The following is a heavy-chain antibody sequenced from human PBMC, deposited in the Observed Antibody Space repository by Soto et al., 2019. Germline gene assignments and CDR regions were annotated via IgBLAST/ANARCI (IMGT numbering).Heavy chain of an antibody. D-gene: IGHD4-17*01. J-gene: IGHJ6*02. Sequence: EVQLLESGGGLVQSGGSLRLSCVASGFTFSNYGLSWVRQAPGKGREWVSEISAGGGAAYYADSVKGRFTISRDKSKNTVYLQMNSLRAEDTAVYYCAKSRLGKSDPGDYDYYYYDSMDVWGQGTTVSVSS. CDR2: ISAGGGAA. V-gene: IGHV3-23*01. CDR3: AKSRLGKSDPGDYDYYYYDSMDV. CDR1: GFTFSNYG.